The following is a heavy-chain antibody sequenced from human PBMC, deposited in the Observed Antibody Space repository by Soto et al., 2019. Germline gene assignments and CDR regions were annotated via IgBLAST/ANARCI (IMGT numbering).Heavy chain of an antibody. Sequence: EVQLVESGGGLVQPGGSLRLSCAASGFTLSPYWMHWVRQVPGKGLVWVSRISSGGTYTNYADSVKGRFTISRDSARNTLLLQINYLTGEDTAVYYCARTFVDGMAGFGPWGQGTLVTVSS. CDR2: ISSGGTYT. CDR3: ARTFVDGMAGFGP. D-gene: IGHD2-15*01. J-gene: IGHJ5*02. CDR1: GFTLSPYW. V-gene: IGHV3-74*01.